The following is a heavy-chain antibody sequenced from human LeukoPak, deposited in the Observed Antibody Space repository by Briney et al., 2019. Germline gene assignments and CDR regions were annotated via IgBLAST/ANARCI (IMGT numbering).Heavy chain of an antibody. Sequence: VASVKASCKASGYTSTSYYMHWVRQAPGQRLEWMGMINPSGGSTSYTQKFQGRVTMTRDTSTSTVYMELSSLRAEDTAVYCWVRDQSNYGSGSFDYWGQGTLVTVSS. CDR3: VRDQSNYGSGSFDY. CDR2: INPSGGST. D-gene: IGHD3-10*01. J-gene: IGHJ4*02. V-gene: IGHV1-46*01. CDR1: GYTSTSYY.